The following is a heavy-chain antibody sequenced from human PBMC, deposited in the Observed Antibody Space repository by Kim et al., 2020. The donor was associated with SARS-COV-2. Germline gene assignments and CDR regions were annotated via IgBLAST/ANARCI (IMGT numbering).Heavy chain of an antibody. V-gene: IGHV1-24*01. CDR3: ATARAPYYDILTGHQGVNWFDP. CDR2: FDPEDGET. D-gene: IGHD3-9*01. CDR1: GYTLTELS. Sequence: ASVKVSCKVSGYTLTELSMHWVRQAPGKGLEWMGGFDPEDGETIYAQKFQGRVTMTEDTSTDTAYMELSSLRSEDTAVYYCATARAPYYDILTGHQGVNWFDPWGQGTLVTVSS. J-gene: IGHJ5*02.